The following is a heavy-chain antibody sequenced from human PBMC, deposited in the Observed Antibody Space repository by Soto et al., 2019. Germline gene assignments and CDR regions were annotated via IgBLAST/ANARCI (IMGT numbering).Heavy chain of an antibody. V-gene: IGHV1-18*04. J-gene: IGHJ4*02. CDR1: GYSFTSYG. Sequence: ASVKVSCKASGYSFTSYGISWVRQAPGQGPEWMGWISGHNGNTNYPQSLQGRVTMTTDTSTNTAYMELRSLRSDDTAVYYCARHRFNYYDNSVYYYFDYWGQGTLVTVSS. D-gene: IGHD3-22*01. CDR2: ISGHNGNT. CDR3: ARHRFNYYDNSVYYYFDY.